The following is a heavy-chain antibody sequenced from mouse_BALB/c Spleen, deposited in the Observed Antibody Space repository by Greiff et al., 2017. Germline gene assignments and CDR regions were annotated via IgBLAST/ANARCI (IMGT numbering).Heavy chain of an antibody. J-gene: IGHJ4*01. V-gene: IGHV1S29*02. CDR1: GYTFTDYN. Sequence: VQLQQSGPELVKPGASVKISCKASGYTFTDYNMHWVKQSHGKSLEWIGYIYPYNGGTGYNQKFKSKATLTVDNSSSTAYMELRSLTSEDSAVYYCASEDGNYDYAMDYWGQGTSVTVSS. D-gene: IGHD2-1*01. CDR3: ASEDGNYDYAMDY. CDR2: IYPYNGGT.